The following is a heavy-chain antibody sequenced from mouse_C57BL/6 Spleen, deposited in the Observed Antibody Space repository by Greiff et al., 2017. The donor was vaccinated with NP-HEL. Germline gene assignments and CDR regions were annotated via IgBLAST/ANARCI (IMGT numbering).Heavy chain of an antibody. CDR2: INPNNGGT. J-gene: IGHJ4*01. CDR3: ARPLYGYYAMDY. CDR1: GYTFTDYN. V-gene: IGHV1-18*01. Sequence: EVQLQESGPELVKPGASVKIPCKASGYTFTDYNMDWVKQSHGKSLEWIGDINPNNGGTIYNQKFKGKATLTVDKSSSTAYMELRSLTSEDTAVYYCARPLYGYYAMDYWGQGTSVTVSS. D-gene: IGHD1-1*02.